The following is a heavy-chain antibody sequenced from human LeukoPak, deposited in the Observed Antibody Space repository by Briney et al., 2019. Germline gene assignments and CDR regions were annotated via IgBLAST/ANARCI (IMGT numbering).Heavy chain of an antibody. V-gene: IGHV5-51*01. CDR3: ARYSGSYSKSFDS. D-gene: IGHD1-26*01. J-gene: IGHJ4*02. Sequence: GESLKISCKGSGYSFTNYWIGWVRQMPGKGLEWMGIIYPGDPDTKYRPSFQGQVTISADKSITTAYLQWSSLKASDTAMYYCARYSGSYSKSFDSSGQGTLLTVSS. CDR2: IYPGDPDT. CDR1: GYSFTNYW.